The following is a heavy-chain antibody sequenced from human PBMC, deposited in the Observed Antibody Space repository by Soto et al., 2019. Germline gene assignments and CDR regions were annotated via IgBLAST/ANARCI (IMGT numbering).Heavy chain of an antibody. CDR1: GFTFSNYG. CDR2: IWYDGSNK. Sequence: GGSLRLSCAASGFTFSNYGMHWVRQAPGKGLEWVAVIWYDGSNKYYADSVKGRFTISRDNSKNTLYLQVNSLRAEDTAVYYCARDAAVAALEDYYYYGTDVWGQGTTVTVSS. D-gene: IGHD6-19*01. CDR3: ARDAAVAALEDYYYYGTDV. J-gene: IGHJ6*02. V-gene: IGHV3-33*01.